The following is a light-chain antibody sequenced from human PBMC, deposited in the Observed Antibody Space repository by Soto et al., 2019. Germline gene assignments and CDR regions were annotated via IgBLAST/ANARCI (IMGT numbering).Light chain of an antibody. J-gene: IGKJ4*01. CDR1: QSVTSSY. Sequence: EIVLTQSPGTLSLSPGGRATLSCRASQSVTSSYLAWYQQKPGQAPRLLIFAASNRAPGVPDRFSGSGSGTDFTLTISRLEPEDFAVYYCQQYGSSPELTFGGGTKVEIK. CDR3: QQYGSSPELT. V-gene: IGKV3-20*01. CDR2: AAS.